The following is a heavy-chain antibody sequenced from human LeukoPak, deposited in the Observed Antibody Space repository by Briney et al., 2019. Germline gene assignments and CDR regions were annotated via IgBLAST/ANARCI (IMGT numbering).Heavy chain of an antibody. D-gene: IGHD6-13*01. V-gene: IGHV4-39*07. Sequence: PSETLSLTCTVSGGSISSSSYYWGWIRQPPGKGLEWIGEINHSGSTNYNPSLKSRVTISVDTSKNQFSLKLSSVTAADTAVYYCARRVWMRGAFDIWGQGTMVTVSS. CDR1: GGSISSSSYY. CDR2: INHSGST. CDR3: ARRVWMRGAFDI. J-gene: IGHJ3*02.